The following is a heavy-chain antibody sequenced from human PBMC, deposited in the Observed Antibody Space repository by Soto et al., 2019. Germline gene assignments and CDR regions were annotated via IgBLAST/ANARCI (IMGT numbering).Heavy chain of an antibody. J-gene: IGHJ4*02. CDR3: VRVSVDVPE. V-gene: IGHV1-2*02. CDR2: IDPKSGGT. CDR1: GPTFIAYY. D-gene: IGHD5-12*01. Sequence: QLVQSGAEVKKPGASVKVFCKTSGPTFIAYYIHWVRQAPGRGLEWMGWIDPKSGGTTYEQKFLGRVTMTRDASINTAYMELNRLTSDDTAVYYCVRVSVDVPEWGQGTLLTVSS.